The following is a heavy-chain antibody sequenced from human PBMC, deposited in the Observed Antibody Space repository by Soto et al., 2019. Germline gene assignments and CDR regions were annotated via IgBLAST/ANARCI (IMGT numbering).Heavy chain of an antibody. CDR2: TYYRSKWYN. J-gene: IGHJ4*02. Sequence: PSQTLSLTCAISGDSVSSNSAAWNWIRQSPSRGLEWLGRTYYRSKWYNDYAVSVKSRITINPDTSKNQFSLQLNSVTPEDTAVYYCARDETSTTGTTEGFDYWGQGTLVTVSS. CDR1: GDSVSSNSAA. V-gene: IGHV6-1*01. D-gene: IGHD1-1*01. CDR3: ARDETSTTGTTEGFDY.